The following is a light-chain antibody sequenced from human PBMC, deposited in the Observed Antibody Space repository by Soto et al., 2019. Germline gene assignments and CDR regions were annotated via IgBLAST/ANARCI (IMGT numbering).Light chain of an antibody. Sequence: QSALTQPRSVSGSPGQSVTISCTGTSSYVGGYNYFSWYQQHPGKAPKLMIYDVSKRPSGVPDRFSGSKSGNTASLTISGLQAEDEADYYCCSYAGSYTFAVVFGGGTKLTVL. J-gene: IGLJ2*01. CDR1: SSYVGGYNY. CDR2: DVS. CDR3: CSYAGSYTFAVV. V-gene: IGLV2-11*01.